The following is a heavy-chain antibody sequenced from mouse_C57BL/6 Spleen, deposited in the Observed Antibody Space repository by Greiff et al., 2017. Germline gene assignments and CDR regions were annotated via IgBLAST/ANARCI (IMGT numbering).Heavy chain of an antibody. CDR3: ARHEDKRTGRVDY. CDR1: GYPFPAYT. CDR2: IYPGSGRI. V-gene: IGHV1-62-2*01. Sequence: QLQQSGAELVKPGASVKLSCKASGYPFPAYTIQWVKQRSGRGREGIGWIYPGSGRIKDNEKFKDKATVNADKSSSTVYMELSRLTSEDSAVYFCARHEDKRTGRVDYWGQGTTLTVSS. J-gene: IGHJ2*01.